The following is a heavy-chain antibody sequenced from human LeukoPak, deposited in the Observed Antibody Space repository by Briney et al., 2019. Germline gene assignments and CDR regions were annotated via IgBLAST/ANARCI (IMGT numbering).Heavy chain of an antibody. CDR3: TTKVTRGNSGDDYDD. V-gene: IGHV3-30*03. J-gene: IGHJ4*02. CDR1: GVTFRSYG. D-gene: IGHD5-12*01. CDR2: ISSDGNDK. Sequence: GSLRLSCAVSGVTFRSYGMHWVRQAPGKGLERVALISSDGNDKLYGDSVRGRFTISRDDSKSTLYLQMNSLRAEDTAVYYCTTKVTRGNSGDDYDDWGQGTLVTVSS.